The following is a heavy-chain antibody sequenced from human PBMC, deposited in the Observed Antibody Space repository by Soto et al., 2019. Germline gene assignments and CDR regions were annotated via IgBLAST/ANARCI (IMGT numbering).Heavy chain of an antibody. J-gene: IGHJ5*02. CDR1: GFTFSSYS. Sequence: GGSLRLSCAASGFTFSSYSMNWVRQAPGKGLEWVSSISSSSSYIYYADSVKGRFTISRDNAKNSLYLQMNSLRAEDTAVYYCARDPDHGPIEAAGTAPWFDPWGQGTLVTVSS. D-gene: IGHD6-13*01. CDR2: ISSSSSYI. CDR3: ARDPDHGPIEAAGTAPWFDP. V-gene: IGHV3-21*01.